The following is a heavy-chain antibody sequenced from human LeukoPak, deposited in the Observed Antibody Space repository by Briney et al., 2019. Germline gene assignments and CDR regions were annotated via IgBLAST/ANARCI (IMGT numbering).Heavy chain of an antibody. D-gene: IGHD3-10*01. CDR1: GGSFSGYY. CDR2: IYYSGST. J-gene: IGHJ6*02. CDR3: ARDTVLLWFGDPAYYYYYGMDV. Sequence: SETLSLTCAVYGGSFSGYYWSWIRQPPGKGLEWIGYIYYSGSTNYNPSLKSRVTISVDTSKNQFSLKLSSVTAADTAVYYCARDTVLLWFGDPAYYYYYGMDVWGQGTTVTVSS. V-gene: IGHV4-59*01.